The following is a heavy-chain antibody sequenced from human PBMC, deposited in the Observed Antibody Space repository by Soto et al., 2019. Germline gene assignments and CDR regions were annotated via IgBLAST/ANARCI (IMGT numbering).Heavy chain of an antibody. V-gene: IGHV1-18*01. J-gene: IGHJ4*02. CDR1: GYTFTSYG. CDR2: ISAHNGNT. D-gene: IGHD1-1*01. CDR3: ARGRYGDY. Sequence: QVHLVQSGAEVKKPGASVKVSCKASGYTFTSYGITWVRQAPGQGLEWMGWISAHNGNTDYVQKLQGRVIVTRDTSTITAYLELRSLRSDDTAVYYCARGRYGDYWGQGALVTVSS.